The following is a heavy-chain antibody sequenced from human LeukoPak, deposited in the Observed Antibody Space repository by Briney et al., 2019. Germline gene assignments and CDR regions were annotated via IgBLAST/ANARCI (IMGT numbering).Heavy chain of an antibody. CDR3: ARDTTMVRGSRLGFDI. J-gene: IGHJ3*02. Sequence: SETLSLTCTVSGGSISSGGYSWSWIRQHPGKGLEWMGYIYYSGSTYYNPSLKSRVTISVDTSKNQFSLKLSSVTAAGTAVYYCARDTTMVRGSRLGFDIWGQGTMVTVSS. CDR1: GGSISSGGYS. CDR2: IYYSGST. V-gene: IGHV4-31*03. D-gene: IGHD3-10*01.